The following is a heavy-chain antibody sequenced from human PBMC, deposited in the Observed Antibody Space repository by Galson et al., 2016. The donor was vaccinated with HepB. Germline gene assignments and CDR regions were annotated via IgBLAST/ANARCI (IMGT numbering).Heavy chain of an antibody. CDR1: EFTFSSYA. V-gene: IGHV3-23*01. CDR2: IGSSGHST. Sequence: SLRLSCAASEFTFSSYAMSWVRQAPGKGLEWVSAIGSSGHSTYSTDSVTGRFTISRDNSKNTLYLQMNSLRYEDTDVYYCAKAATPVFYYHGMDVWGQGTTVTVSS. J-gene: IGHJ6*02. CDR3: AKAATPVFYYHGMDV.